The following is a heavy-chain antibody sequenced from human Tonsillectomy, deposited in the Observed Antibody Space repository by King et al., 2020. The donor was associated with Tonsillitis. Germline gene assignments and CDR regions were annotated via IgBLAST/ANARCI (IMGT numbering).Heavy chain of an antibody. CDR2: ISYYGSND. V-gene: IGHV3-33*05. D-gene: IGHD6-19*01. CDR1: GFPFNNYA. Sequence: VQLVESGGGVVQPGRSLRLSCAASGFPFNNYAMHWVRQAPGKGLEWVAVISYYGSNDYYADSVKGRFTVSRDDSTNTLYLQMNSLRAEDTAVYYCARDFYLFSSGWYRHWFDFWGQGTLVTVFS. J-gene: IGHJ5*01. CDR3: ARDFYLFSSGWYRHWFDF.